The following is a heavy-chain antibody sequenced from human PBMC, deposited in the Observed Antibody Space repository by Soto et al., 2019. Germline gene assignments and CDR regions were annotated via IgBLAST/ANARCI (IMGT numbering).Heavy chain of an antibody. J-gene: IGHJ6*02. CDR1: GYSFTNYW. Sequence: GESLKISCKGSGYSFTNYWIGWVRQMPGKGLEWMGIIYPGDSDTKNSPSFQGQVTISVDKPISTAYLQWSSLKASDTAMYYCARQRAQTIFGVVMTNDYYGMDVWGQGTTVTAP. V-gene: IGHV5-51*01. CDR2: IYPGDSDT. CDR3: ARQRAQTIFGVVMTNDYYGMDV. D-gene: IGHD3-3*01.